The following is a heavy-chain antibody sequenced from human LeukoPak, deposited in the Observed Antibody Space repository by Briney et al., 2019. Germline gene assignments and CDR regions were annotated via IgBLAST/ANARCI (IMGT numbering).Heavy chain of an antibody. V-gene: IGHV3-21*01. CDR1: GFTFSSYS. CDR3: ARRSGIAVAGAFDY. Sequence: GGSLRLSCAASGFTFSSYSMNWVRQAPGKGLEWVSSISSSSSYIYYADSVKGRFTISRDNAKNSLYLQMNSLRGEDTAVYYCARRSGIAVAGAFDYWGQGTLVTVSS. J-gene: IGHJ4*02. D-gene: IGHD6-19*01. CDR2: ISSSSSYI.